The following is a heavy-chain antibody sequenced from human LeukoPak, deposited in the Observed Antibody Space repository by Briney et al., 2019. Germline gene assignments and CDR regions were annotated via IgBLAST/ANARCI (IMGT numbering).Heavy chain of an antibody. CDR3: ARIDRAVAGTIDY. V-gene: IGHV4-59*08. J-gene: IGHJ4*02. CDR2: IYYSGST. CDR1: GGSISSYF. Sequence: SETLSLTCTASGGSISSYFWSWIRQPPGKGLEWIGYIYYSGSTNYNPSLKSRVTMSVDTSKNQFSLKLSSVTAADTAVYYCARIDRAVAGTIDYWGQGTLLTVSS. D-gene: IGHD6-19*01.